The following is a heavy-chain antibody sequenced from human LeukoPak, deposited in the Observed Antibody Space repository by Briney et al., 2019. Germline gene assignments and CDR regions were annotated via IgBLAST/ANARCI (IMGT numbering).Heavy chain of an antibody. V-gene: IGHV4-34*01. Sequence: SETLSLTCAVYGGSFSGYYWSWIRQPPGKGLEWIGEINHSGSTNYNPSLKSRVTISVDTSKNQFSLKLSSVTAEDTAVCYCARDKLLWFGELFLGYYFDYWGQGTLVTVSS. J-gene: IGHJ4*02. CDR3: ARDKLLWFGELFLGYYFDY. CDR2: INHSGST. CDR1: GGSFSGYY. D-gene: IGHD3-10*01.